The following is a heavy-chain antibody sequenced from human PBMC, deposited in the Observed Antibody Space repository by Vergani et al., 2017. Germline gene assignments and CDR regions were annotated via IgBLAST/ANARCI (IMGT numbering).Heavy chain of an antibody. V-gene: IGHV3-33*01. D-gene: IGHD5-12*01. J-gene: IGHJ4*02. Sequence: QVQLVQSGAEVKKPGASVKVSCKASGYTFTGYYMHWVRQAPGQGLEWMAVIWYDGSNKYYADSVKGRFTISRDNSKNTLYLQMNSLRAEDTAVYYCCYDEEDLFDYWGQGTLVTVSS. CDR2: IWYDGSNK. CDR1: GYTFTGYY. CDR3: CYDEEDLFDY.